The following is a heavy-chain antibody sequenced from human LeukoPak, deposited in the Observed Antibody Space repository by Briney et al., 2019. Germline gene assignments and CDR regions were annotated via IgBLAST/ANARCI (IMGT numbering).Heavy chain of an antibody. J-gene: IGHJ4*02. CDR3: ATHMTSVTTSLDY. Sequence: GGSLRLSCAASGFTFSSYAMSWVRQAPGKGLEWVSAISGSSGSTYYADSVKGRFTISRDNSKYTLYLQMNSLRVEDTAVYYCATHMTSVTTSLDYWGQGTLVTVSS. D-gene: IGHD4-17*01. CDR2: ISGSSGST. V-gene: IGHV3-23*01. CDR1: GFTFSSYA.